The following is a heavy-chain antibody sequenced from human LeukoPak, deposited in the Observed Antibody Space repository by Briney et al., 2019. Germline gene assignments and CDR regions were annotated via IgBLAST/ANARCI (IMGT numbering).Heavy chain of an antibody. CDR3: ARPADEMATITIDY. J-gene: IGHJ4*02. D-gene: IGHD5-24*01. CDR1: GYTFTNYY. V-gene: IGHV1-2*02. Sequence: ASVKVSCKASGYTFTNYYMHWVRQAPGLGFEWMGWINPNSGGTNYAQKFQGRVTMTRDTSISTAYMELSRLRSDDTAVYYCARPADEMATITIDYWGQGTLVTVSS. CDR2: INPNSGGT.